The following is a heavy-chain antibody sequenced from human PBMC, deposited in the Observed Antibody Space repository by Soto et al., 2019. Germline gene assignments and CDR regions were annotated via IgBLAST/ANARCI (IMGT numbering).Heavy chain of an antibody. CDR3: ARDGSLSPLSYYYYYGMDV. D-gene: IGHD1-26*01. Sequence: ASVKVSCKASGYTFTSYAMHWVRQAPGQRLEWMGWINAGNGNTKYSQKFQGRVTITRDTSASTAYMELSSLRSEDTAVYYCARDGSLSPLSYYYYYGMDVWGQGTTDTVS. CDR2: INAGNGNT. V-gene: IGHV1-3*01. J-gene: IGHJ6*02. CDR1: GYTFTSYA.